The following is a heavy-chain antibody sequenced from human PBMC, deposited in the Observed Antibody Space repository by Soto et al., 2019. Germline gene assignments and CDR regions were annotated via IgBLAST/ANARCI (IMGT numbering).Heavy chain of an antibody. V-gene: IGHV1-18*01. J-gene: IGHJ4*01. CDR3: VRGPQYGSGYYFLGLCDN. CDR2: ISVYNGNT. D-gene: IGHD3-22*01. Sequence: GASVKVSCNASGYTFTNYGISWVRQAPGQGLEWMGWISVYNGNTIYAQKFQARVTLTTDTSTTTAYMDLRSLRSDDAALYYCVRGPQYGSGYYFLGLCDNWGRVTKVTVSS. CDR1: GYTFTNYG.